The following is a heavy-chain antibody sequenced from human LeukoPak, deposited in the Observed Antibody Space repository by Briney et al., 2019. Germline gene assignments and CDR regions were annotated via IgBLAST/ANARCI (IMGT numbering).Heavy chain of an antibody. J-gene: IGHJ4*02. V-gene: IGHV4-34*01. D-gene: IGHD6-13*01. CDR1: GFTFSSYE. Sequence: GSLRLSCAASGFTFSSYEMNWVRQSPGKGLEWIGEIYSDYTNYNPSLQSRVTVSVDKSKNQFSLKLSSVTAADTAVYYCARGRDSSSWYVHYFDYWGQGTLVTVSS. CDR2: IYSDYT. CDR3: ARGRDSSSWYVHYFDY.